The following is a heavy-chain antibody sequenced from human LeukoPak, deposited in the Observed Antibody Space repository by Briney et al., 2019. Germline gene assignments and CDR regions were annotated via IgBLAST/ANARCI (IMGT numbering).Heavy chain of an antibody. CDR1: GFTFSDYY. CDR2: ISSSSSTI. CDR3: VRFVSVAPAGRSSGFDA. V-gene: IGHV3-11*01. J-gene: IGHJ5*02. D-gene: IGHD6-13*01. Sequence: PGGSLRLSCAASGFTFSDYYMSWIRQAPGKGPEWVSYISSSSSTIYYVDSVKGRFTISRDNAKNSLYLQMNSLRVEDTAVYYCVRFVSVAPAGRSSGFDAWGQGTLVTVSS.